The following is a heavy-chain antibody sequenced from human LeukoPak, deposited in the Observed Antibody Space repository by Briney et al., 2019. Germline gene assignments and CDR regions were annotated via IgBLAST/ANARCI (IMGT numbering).Heavy chain of an antibody. CDR1: GGTFSSYA. J-gene: IGHJ4*02. Sequence: SVNVSCKASGGTFSSYAISWVRQAPGQGLEWMGGIIPIFGTANYAQKFQGRVTITADESTSTAYMELSSLRSEDTAVYYCASPGVSYYDSSGYSLEYWGQGTLVTVSS. CDR2: IIPIFGTA. V-gene: IGHV1-69*01. D-gene: IGHD3-22*01. CDR3: ASPGVSYYDSSGYSLEY.